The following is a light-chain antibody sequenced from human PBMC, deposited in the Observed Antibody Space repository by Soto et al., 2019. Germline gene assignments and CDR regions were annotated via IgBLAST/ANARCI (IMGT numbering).Light chain of an antibody. CDR1: QRISTP. CDR2: DAS. Sequence: DIQMTPSPSTLSASVGDRVIITIGASQRISTPWAWYQQKPGKAPGLLICDASRLGTGVQSRFNGSGSGTEFTLPIYTLQPDDFASYYCQQYNGYPHTFGQ. CDR3: QQYNGYPHT. J-gene: IGKJ2*01. V-gene: IGKV1-5*03.